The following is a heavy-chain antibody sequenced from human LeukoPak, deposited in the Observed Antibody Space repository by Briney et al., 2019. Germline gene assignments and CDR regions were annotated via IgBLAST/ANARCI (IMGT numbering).Heavy chain of an antibody. CDR3: ARDSELAATAFDY. J-gene: IGHJ4*02. V-gene: IGHV3-30*02. CDR1: GFTFSSYG. D-gene: IGHD2-15*01. Sequence: GGSLRLSCAASGFTFSSYGMHWVRQAPGKGLEWVAFIRYDGSNKYYADSVKGRFTISRDNSKNTLYLQMNSLRAEDTAVYYCARDSELAATAFDYWGQGTLVTVSS. CDR2: IRYDGSNK.